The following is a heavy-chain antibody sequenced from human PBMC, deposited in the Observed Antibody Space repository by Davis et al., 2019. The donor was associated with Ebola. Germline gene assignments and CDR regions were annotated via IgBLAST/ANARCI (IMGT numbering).Heavy chain of an antibody. V-gene: IGHV4-30-4*01. CDR1: GFTVSNTY. J-gene: IGHJ4*02. Sequence: LRLSCAASGFTVSNTYMSWIRQTPGKGLEWIGCNHYSGGTEYNPALASRVTTSLDTSKNQLSLKLSSVTAADTAVYYCARTMIFGIVINGFDYWGQGIPVSVSS. CDR2: NHYSGGT. CDR3: ARTMIFGIVINGFDY. D-gene: IGHD3/OR15-3a*01.